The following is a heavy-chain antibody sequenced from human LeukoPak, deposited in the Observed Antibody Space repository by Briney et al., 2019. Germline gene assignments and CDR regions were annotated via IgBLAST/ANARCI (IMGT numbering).Heavy chain of an antibody. V-gene: IGHV4-34*01. CDR1: GGSLSGYY. J-gene: IGHJ3*02. D-gene: IGHD6-13*01. CDR3: TRGQGIAI. Sequence: PSETLSLTCAVYGGSLSGYYWSWIRQPPGKGLEWIGEINHSGGINYDPSLKSRVTISVDTSKNQFSLNLNSVTAADTAVYYRTRGQGIAIWGQGTKVTVSS. CDR2: INHSGGI.